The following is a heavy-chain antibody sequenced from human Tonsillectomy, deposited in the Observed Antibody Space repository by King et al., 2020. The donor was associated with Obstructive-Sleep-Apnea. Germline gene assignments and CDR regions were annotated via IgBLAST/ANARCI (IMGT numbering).Heavy chain of an antibody. V-gene: IGHV3-21*01. D-gene: IGHD6-13*01. CDR2: ISGSSTYI. Sequence: VQLVESGGGLVKPGGSLRLSCAGSGFSFSSYSMNWVRQAPGKGLDWISSISGSSTYIYYADSLKGRFSISRDNAKNSLYLQMNSLRAEDTALYYCARDGPQLGNFDYWGQGTLVTVSS. CDR3: ARDGPQLGNFDY. J-gene: IGHJ4*02. CDR1: GFSFSSYS.